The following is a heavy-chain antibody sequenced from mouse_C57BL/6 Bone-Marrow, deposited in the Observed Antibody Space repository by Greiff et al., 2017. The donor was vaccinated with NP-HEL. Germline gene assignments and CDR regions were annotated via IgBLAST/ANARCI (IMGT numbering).Heavy chain of an antibody. D-gene: IGHD2-3*01. CDR2: FNPYNGGT. V-gene: IGHV1-19*01. J-gene: IGHJ2*01. CDR3: ARKRGYSNYFDY. Sequence: VQLQQSGPVLVKPGASVKMSCKASGYTFTDYYMNWVKQSHGKSLEWIGVFNPYNGGTSYNQKFKGKATLTVAKSSSTAYMELNSLTSEDAAVYYCARKRGYSNYFDYWGQGTTLTVSS. CDR1: GYTFTDYY.